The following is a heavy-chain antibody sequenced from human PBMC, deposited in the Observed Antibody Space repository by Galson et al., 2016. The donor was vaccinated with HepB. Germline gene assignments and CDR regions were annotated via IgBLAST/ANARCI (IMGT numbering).Heavy chain of an antibody. CDR2: IIPILGTA. CDR1: GGTFSSYA. Sequence: SVKVSCKASGGTFSSYAISWVRQAPGQGLEWMGGIIPILGTANYAQKFQGRVTITADESTSTAYMELSSLRSEDTAVYYCARSIDIVVVVAATPFPYYGMDVWVQGTTVTVSS. D-gene: IGHD2-15*01. V-gene: IGHV1-69*13. J-gene: IGHJ6*02. CDR3: ARSIDIVVVVAATPFPYYGMDV.